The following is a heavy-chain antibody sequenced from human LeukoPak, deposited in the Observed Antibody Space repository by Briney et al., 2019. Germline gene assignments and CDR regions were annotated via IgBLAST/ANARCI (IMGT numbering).Heavy chain of an antibody. CDR3: ARYYPHSSSLDY. CDR2: IYYSGST. Sequence: SETLSLTCTVPGGSISSHYWSWIRQPPGKGLEWIGYIYYSGSTNYNASLKSRVTISVDTSKNQFSLKLSSVTAADTAVYYCARYYPHSSSLDYWGQGTLVTVSS. CDR1: GGSISSHY. V-gene: IGHV4-59*08. J-gene: IGHJ4*02. D-gene: IGHD6-13*01.